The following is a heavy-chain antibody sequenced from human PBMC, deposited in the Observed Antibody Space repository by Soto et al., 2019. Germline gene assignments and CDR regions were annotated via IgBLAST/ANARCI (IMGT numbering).Heavy chain of an antibody. D-gene: IGHD2-15*01. CDR2: INPNSGGT. J-gene: IGHJ3*02. V-gene: IGHV1-2*04. CDR3: ARDLLPYCSGGSCYPEGAFHI. Sequence: QVQLVQSGAEVKPPGASVKVSCKTSGYTFIDYYMHWVRQAPGQGLEWMGWINPNSGGTNYAQKFQGWVTSIRDTSISTAYMELRRLRSDDTAVYFCARDLLPYCSGGSCYPEGAFHIWGQGTMVTVSS. CDR1: GYTFIDYY.